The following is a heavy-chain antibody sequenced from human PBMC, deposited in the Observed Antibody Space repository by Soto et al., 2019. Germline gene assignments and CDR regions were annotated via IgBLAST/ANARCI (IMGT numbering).Heavy chain of an antibody. V-gene: IGHV6-1*01. CDR2: TYYRSKWYN. J-gene: IGHJ4*02. D-gene: IGHD3-22*01. CDR3: ARASDYYDSSGYYYYFDY. Sequence: SQTLSLTCAISGGSVSSNIAAWNWIRQSPSRDLEWLGRTYYRSKWYNDYAVSVKSRLTINPDTSKNQFSLQLNSVTPEDTAVYYCARASDYYDSSGYYYYFDYWGQGTLVTSPQ. CDR1: GGSVSSNIAA.